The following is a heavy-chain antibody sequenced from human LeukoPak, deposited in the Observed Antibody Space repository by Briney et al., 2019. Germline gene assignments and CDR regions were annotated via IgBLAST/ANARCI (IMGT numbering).Heavy chain of an antibody. V-gene: IGHV4-59*13. J-gene: IGHJ4*02. D-gene: IGHD4-17*01. CDR1: GGSFSGYY. Sequence: SETLSLTCAVYGGSFSGYYWSWIRQPPGKGLEWIGYIYYSGSTKYNPALKSRVTISIDSSKNQFSLNLSSVTAADTAVYYCARGTVTMDYWGRGTLVTVSS. CDR3: ARGTVTMDY. CDR2: IYYSGST.